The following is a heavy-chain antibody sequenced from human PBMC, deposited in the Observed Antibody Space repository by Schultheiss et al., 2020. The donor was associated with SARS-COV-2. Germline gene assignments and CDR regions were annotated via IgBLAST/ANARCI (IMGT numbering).Heavy chain of an antibody. V-gene: IGHV1-2*02. CDR1: GYTFTGYY. Sequence: GESLKISCKASGYTFTGYYMHWVRQAPGQGLEWMGWINPNSGGTNYAQKFQGRVTMTRDTSISTAYMELSRLRSDDTAVYYCARDSPDHPYYYMDVWGKGTTVTVSS. CDR3: ARDSPDHPYYYMDV. CDR2: INPNSGGT. J-gene: IGHJ6*03.